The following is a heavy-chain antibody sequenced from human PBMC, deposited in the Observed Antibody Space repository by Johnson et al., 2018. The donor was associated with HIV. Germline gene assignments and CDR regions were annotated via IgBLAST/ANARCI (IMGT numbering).Heavy chain of an antibody. CDR2: ISYDGSNK. J-gene: IGHJ3*02. Sequence: QVQLVESGGGVVQPGRSLRLSCAASGFTFSSYAMHWVRQAPGKGLEWVAVISYDGSNKYYADSVKGRFTISRDNSKNTLYLQMNSLRAEDTAVYYCASDFIAPELGDAFDIWGQGTMVTVSS. CDR3: ASDFIAPELGDAFDI. D-gene: IGHD6-25*01. V-gene: IGHV3-30-3*01. CDR1: GFTFSSYA.